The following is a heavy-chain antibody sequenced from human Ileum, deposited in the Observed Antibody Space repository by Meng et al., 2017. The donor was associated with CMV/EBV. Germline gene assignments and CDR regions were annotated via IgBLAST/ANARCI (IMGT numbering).Heavy chain of an antibody. D-gene: IGHD5-12*01. CDR3: ARFRIKSDYEDY. V-gene: IGHV4-39*01. CDR1: GGSISSSNYY. CDR2: IYYSGST. Sequence: SETLSLTCTVSGGSISSSNYYWGWIRQPPGKGLEWIGSIYYSGSTYYNPSLKSRVTLSVDTSKNQFSLKLSSVTAADTAVYYCARFRIKSDYEDYWGQGTLVTVSS. J-gene: IGHJ4*02.